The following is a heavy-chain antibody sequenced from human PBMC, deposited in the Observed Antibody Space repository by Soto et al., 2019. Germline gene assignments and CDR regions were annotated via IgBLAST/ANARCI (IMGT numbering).Heavy chain of an antibody. V-gene: IGHV4-30-2*01. CDR3: ARGGGSGSGYWYYYYGMDV. CDR1: GGSISSGGYS. CDR2: IYHSGST. Sequence: LSLTCAVSGGSISSGGYSWSWIRQPPGKGLEWIGYIYHSGSTYYNPSLKSRVTISVDRSKNQFSLKLSSVTAADTAVYYCARGGGSGSGYWYYYYGMDVWGQGTTVTV. J-gene: IGHJ6*02. D-gene: IGHD3-22*01.